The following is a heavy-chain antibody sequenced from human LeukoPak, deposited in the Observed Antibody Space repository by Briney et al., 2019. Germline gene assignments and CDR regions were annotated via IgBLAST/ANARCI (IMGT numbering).Heavy chain of an antibody. CDR2: IYYGGST. V-gene: IGHV4-59*01. Sequence: SETLSLTCSVSGVSISSYYWSWIRQPPGEGLEWIGYIYYGGSTNYNPSLKSRVTISVDTSKNQFSLKLSSVTAADTAMYYCARDREAARPTWDNWFDPWGQGTLVTVSS. D-gene: IGHD6-6*01. CDR3: ARDREAARPTWDNWFDP. J-gene: IGHJ5*02. CDR1: GVSISSYY.